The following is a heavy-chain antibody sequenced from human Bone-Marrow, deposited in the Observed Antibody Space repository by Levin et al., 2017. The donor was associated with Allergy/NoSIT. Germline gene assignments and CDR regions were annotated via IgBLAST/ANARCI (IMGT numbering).Heavy chain of an antibody. V-gene: IGHV3-33*01. Sequence: GGSLRLSCAASGFTFSAFGMHWVRQPPGRGLEWVAVISYDGGHKFYADSVKGRSTISRDNSKNTHYLQMNSLRAEDTAVYYCTRDRGEWGQFYFDYWGQGMLVTVSS. J-gene: IGHJ4*02. CDR3: TRDRGEWGQFYFDY. CDR1: GFTFSAFG. D-gene: IGHD1-26*01. CDR2: ISYDGGHK.